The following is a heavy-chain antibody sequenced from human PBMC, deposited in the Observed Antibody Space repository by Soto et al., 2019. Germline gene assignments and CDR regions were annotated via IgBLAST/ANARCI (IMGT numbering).Heavy chain of an antibody. V-gene: IGHV3-30*04. CDR1: GFTFNNCS. D-gene: IGHD4-4*01. J-gene: IGHJ6*04. CDR2: ISSDGRST. CDR3: KKDRYRPPGRLYYHAIGV. Sequence: SLRLSCSASGFTFNNCSMHWVRQAPGKGLDWVAAISSDGRSTYYAESLKGRFTISRDNSKSTMYLQMDSLRSEDTAVYYCKKDRYRPPGRLYYHAIGVWGERTTVTVAS.